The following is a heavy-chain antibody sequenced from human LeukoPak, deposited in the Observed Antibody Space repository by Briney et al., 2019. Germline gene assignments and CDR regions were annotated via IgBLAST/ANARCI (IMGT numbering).Heavy chain of an antibody. V-gene: IGHV3-11*04. CDR2: ISSSGSTI. Sequence: GGSLRLSCAASGFTFSDYYMSWIRQAPGKGLEWVSYISSSGSTIYYADSVKGRFTISRDNAKNSLYLQMNSLRAEDTAVYYCARDRSRGVVDPFDYWGQGTLVTVSS. CDR1: GFTFSDYY. CDR3: ARDRSRGVVDPFDY. J-gene: IGHJ4*02. D-gene: IGHD2-15*01.